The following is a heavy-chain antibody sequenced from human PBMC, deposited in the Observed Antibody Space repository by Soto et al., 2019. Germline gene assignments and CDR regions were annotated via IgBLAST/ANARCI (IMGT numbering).Heavy chain of an antibody. CDR1: GGSISSGDYY. CDR2: IYYSGST. CDR3: ASRHSSPYFDY. D-gene: IGHD6-13*01. V-gene: IGHV4-30-4*01. J-gene: IGHJ4*02. Sequence: QVQLQESGPGLVKPSQTLSLTCTVSGGSISSGDYYWSWIRQPPGKGLEWIGSIYYSGSTYYNPSLKSRVTLSVDTSKNQCSLKLNSVTAADTAVYYCASRHSSPYFDYWGQGTLVTVSS.